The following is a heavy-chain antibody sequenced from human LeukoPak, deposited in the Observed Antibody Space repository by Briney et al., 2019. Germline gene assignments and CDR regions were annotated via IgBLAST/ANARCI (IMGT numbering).Heavy chain of an antibody. V-gene: IGHV1-2*02. J-gene: IGHJ4*02. CDR2: INPHSGGT. CDR3: ARGGLELRKDFDY. D-gene: IGHD1-7*01. Sequence: ASVKVSCKASGYTFTGYFIHWVRQAPGQGLEWMGWINPHSGGTNYAQKFQGRVTMTEDTSISTAYMRLSRLRSDDTAVYYCARGGLELRKDFDYWGQGTLVTVSS. CDR1: GYTFTGYF.